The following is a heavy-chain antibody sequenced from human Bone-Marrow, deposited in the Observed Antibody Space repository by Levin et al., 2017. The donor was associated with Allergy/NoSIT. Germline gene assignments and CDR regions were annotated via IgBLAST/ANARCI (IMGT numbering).Heavy chain of an antibody. V-gene: IGHV4-59*01. CDR2: FSYSGST. D-gene: IGHD6-13*01. CDR1: GGSISTYY. J-gene: IGHJ4*02. Sequence: PSETLSLTCTVSGGSISTYYWSWIRQPPGKGLEWIGYFSYSGSTNYNPSLKSRVTIVVDTSKNQFSLKVNSVTAADTAVYYCARSIGAAAAGDYWGPGTLVTVSS. CDR3: ARSIGAAAAGDY.